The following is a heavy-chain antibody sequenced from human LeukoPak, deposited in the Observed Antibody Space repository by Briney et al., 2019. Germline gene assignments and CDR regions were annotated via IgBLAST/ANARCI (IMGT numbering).Heavy chain of an antibody. CDR3: AGDLRGYSGYADY. CDR2: IYSGGRT. J-gene: IGHJ4*02. Sequence: GGSLRLSCAASGVTVNSNYNSWVRQAPGKGLEWVSVIYSGGRTYYADSVKGRFTVSRDNAKNSLYLQMNSLRAEDTAVYYCAGDLRGYSGYADYWGQGTLVTVSS. V-gene: IGHV3-66*01. CDR1: GVTVNSNY. D-gene: IGHD5-12*01.